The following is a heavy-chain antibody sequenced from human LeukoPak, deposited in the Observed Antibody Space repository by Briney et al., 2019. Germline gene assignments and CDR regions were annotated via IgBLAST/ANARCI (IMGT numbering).Heavy chain of an antibody. CDR1: GGSISSYY. CDR2: IYYSGST. J-gene: IGHJ5*02. CDR3: ARALGATMVRGVIGKLNWFDP. Sequence: SETLSLTCTVSGGSISSYYWSWIRQPPGKGLEWIGYIYYSGSTNYNPSLKSRVTISADTSKNQFSLKLSSVTAADTAVYYCARALGATMVRGVIGKLNWFDPWGQGTLVTVSS. V-gene: IGHV4-59*12. D-gene: IGHD3-10*01.